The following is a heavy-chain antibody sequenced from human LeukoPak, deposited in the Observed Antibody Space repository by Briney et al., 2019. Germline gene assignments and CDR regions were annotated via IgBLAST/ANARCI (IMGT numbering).Heavy chain of an antibody. Sequence: GGSLGLSCAASGFTVSSNYMSWVRQAPGKGLEWVSVIYSGGSTYYADSVKGRFTISRDNSKNTLYLQMNSLRAEDTAVYYCASPLWFGEFHFDYWGQGTLVTVSS. CDR3: ASPLWFGEFHFDY. D-gene: IGHD3-10*01. V-gene: IGHV3-66*01. J-gene: IGHJ4*02. CDR2: IYSGGST. CDR1: GFTVSSNY.